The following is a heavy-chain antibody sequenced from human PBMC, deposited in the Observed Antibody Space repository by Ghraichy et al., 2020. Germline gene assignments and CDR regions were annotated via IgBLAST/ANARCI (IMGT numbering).Heavy chain of an antibody. Sequence: ASVKVSCRASGYVFTTNGLSWVRQAPGQGFEWMGWISTSNGSPNYAQKFQDRVTMTTDTSKSTAYLELRSLRSDDTAVYYRAREGYCSGGSCYSGVVDYWGQGTLVTVSS. V-gene: IGHV1-18*01. CDR2: ISTSNGSP. D-gene: IGHD2-15*01. CDR1: GYVFTTNG. J-gene: IGHJ4*02. CDR3: AREGYCSGGSCYSGVVDY.